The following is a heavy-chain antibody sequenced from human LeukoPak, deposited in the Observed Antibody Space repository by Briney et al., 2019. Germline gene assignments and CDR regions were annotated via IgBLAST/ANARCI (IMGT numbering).Heavy chain of an antibody. CDR2: IWYDGSNK. CDR3: ARDLEGITMARGETDYGMDV. Sequence: GRSLRLSCAASGFTFSSYGMHWVRQAPGKGLEWVAVIWYDGSNKYYADSVKGRFTISRDNSRNTLYLQMNSLRAEDTAVYYCARDLEGITMARGETDYGMDVWGQGTTVTVSS. J-gene: IGHJ6*02. D-gene: IGHD3-10*01. V-gene: IGHV3-33*01. CDR1: GFTFSSYG.